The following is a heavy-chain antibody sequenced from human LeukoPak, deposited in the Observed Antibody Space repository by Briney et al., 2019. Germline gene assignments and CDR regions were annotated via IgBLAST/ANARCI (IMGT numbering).Heavy chain of an antibody. D-gene: IGHD3-22*01. CDR2: INSRSSFI. J-gene: IGHJ5*02. V-gene: IGHV3-21*01. CDR1: GFTVSSNY. CDR3: ARGFSTYYYDSSGYSYDWFDP. Sequence: PGGSLRLSCAASGFTVSSNYMSWVRQAPGKGLQWVASINSRSSFIWYADSLKGRFTISRDNAKNSLFLQMNSLRAEDTAMYYCARGFSTYYYDSSGYSYDWFDPWGQGIQVIVSS.